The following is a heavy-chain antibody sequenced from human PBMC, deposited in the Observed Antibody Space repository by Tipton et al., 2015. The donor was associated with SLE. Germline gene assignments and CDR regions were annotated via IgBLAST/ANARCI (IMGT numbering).Heavy chain of an antibody. V-gene: IGHV5-51*03. J-gene: IGHJ5*02. CDR1: GYDFFGYW. CDR3: ARYMGESLLKNWFDP. Sequence: QSGPEVKKSGESLRISCQGSGYDFFGYWIAWVRQMPGKGLEYMGIIFPGNSDTRYSPSFQGQVTISADKSINTAYLQWRRLNASDTAIYYCARYMGESLLKNWFDPWGQGTLVTVSS. D-gene: IGHD3-10*01. CDR2: IFPGNSDT.